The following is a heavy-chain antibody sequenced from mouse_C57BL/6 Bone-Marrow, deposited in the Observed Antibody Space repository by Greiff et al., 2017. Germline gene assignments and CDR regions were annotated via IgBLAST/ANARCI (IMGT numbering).Heavy chain of an antibody. CDR1: GYTFTSYG. V-gene: IGHV1-81*01. D-gene: IGHD1-1*01. CDR3: GSPPYYYGKGNWYFDV. Sequence: QVQLKQSGAELARPGASVKLSCKASGYTFTSYGISWVKQRTGQGLEWIGEIYPRSGNTYYNEKFKGKATLTADKSSSTAYMELRSLTSEDSAVYFCGSPPYYYGKGNWYFDVWGTGTTVTVSS. CDR2: IYPRSGNT. J-gene: IGHJ1*03.